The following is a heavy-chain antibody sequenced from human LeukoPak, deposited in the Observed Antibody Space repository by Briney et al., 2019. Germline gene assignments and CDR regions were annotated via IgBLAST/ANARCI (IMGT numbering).Heavy chain of an antibody. CDR3: ARHLNYYDSSGYYSYFDY. D-gene: IGHD3-22*01. CDR2: ICYSGST. CDR1: GGSISSSSYY. J-gene: IGHJ4*02. V-gene: IGHV4-39*01. Sequence: SETLSLTCTVSGGSISSSSYYWGWIRQPPGKGLEWIVSICYSGSTYYNPSLKSRVTISVDTSKNQFSLKLSSVTAADTAVYYCARHLNYYDSSGYYSYFDYWGQGTLVTVST.